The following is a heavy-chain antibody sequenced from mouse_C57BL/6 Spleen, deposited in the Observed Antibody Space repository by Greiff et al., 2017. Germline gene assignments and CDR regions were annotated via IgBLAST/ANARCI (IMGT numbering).Heavy chain of an antibody. V-gene: IGHV1-69*01. Sequence: QVQLQQPGAELVMPGASVKLSCKASGYTFTSYWMHWVKQRPGQGLAWIGEIDPSDSYTNYNQKFKGKSTLTVEKSSSTAYMQLSILTSEDSAVYYCARGLRLLSLYAMDYWGQGTSVTVSS. D-gene: IGHD3-2*02. CDR1: GYTFTSYW. J-gene: IGHJ4*01. CDR3: ARGLRLLSLYAMDY. CDR2: IDPSDSYT.